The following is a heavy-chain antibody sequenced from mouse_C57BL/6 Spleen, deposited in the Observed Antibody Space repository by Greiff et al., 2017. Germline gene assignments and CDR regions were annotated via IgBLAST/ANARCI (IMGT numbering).Heavy chain of an antibody. CDR1: GFNFSSYG. D-gene: IGHD2-1*01. CDR3: ARHGVNYDYFDY. J-gene: IGHJ2*01. Sequence: EVHLVESGGDLVKPGGSLKLSCAASGFNFSSYGMSWVRQTPDKRLEWVATISSGGSYTDYPDSVQGRFTISRDNAKNTLYLQMSSLKSEDTAMYFCARHGVNYDYFDYWGQGTTLTVSS. CDR2: ISSGGSYT. V-gene: IGHV5-6*01.